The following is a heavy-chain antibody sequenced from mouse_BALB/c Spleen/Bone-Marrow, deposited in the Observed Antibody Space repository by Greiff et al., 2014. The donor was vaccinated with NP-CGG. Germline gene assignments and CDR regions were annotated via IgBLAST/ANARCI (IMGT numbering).Heavy chain of an antibody. D-gene: IGHD1-3*01. J-gene: IGHJ4*01. Sequence: DVMLVESGGGLVQPGGSRKLSCTASGFTFSSFGMHWVRQAPEKGLEWVAYISSGSTTIYYADTVKGRFTIPRDNPKNTLFLQMTSLRSEDTAMYYCARSKWGPMDYWGQGTSVTVSS. CDR3: ARSKWGPMDY. V-gene: IGHV5-17*02. CDR1: GFTFSSFG. CDR2: ISSGSTTI.